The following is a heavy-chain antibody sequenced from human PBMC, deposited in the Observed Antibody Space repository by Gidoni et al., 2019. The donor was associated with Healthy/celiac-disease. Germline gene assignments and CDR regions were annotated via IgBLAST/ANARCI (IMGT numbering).Heavy chain of an antibody. D-gene: IGHD3-16*02. V-gene: IGHV3-11*06. J-gene: IGHJ5*02. CDR2: ISSSSSYT. CDR1: GFTFSDYY. CDR3: ARAYGPVFVFVGDYNWFDP. Sequence: QVQLVESGGGLVKPGGSLRPSCAASGFTFSDYYMSWIRQAPGKGLEWVSYISSSSSYTNYADSVKGRFTISRDNAKNSLYLQMNSLRAEDTAVYYCARAYGPVFVFVGDYNWFDPWGQGTLVTVSS.